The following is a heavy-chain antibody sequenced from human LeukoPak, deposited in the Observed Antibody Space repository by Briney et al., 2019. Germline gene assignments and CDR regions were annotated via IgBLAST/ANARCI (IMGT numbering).Heavy chain of an antibody. J-gene: IGHJ6*03. CDR1: GYTFTAYY. D-gene: IGHD3-16*02. CDR3: ARTDDYVCWSNREYYYYMDV. Sequence: EASVTVSSTASGYTFTAYYMHWVRHAPGQGLEWMGWINPNSGGTKYAQKFQGRVTITRDTSISTAYIELSRLRCDDTAVEYCARTDDYVCWSNREYYYYMDVWGKGTTVTVSS. CDR2: INPNSGGT. V-gene: IGHV1-2*02.